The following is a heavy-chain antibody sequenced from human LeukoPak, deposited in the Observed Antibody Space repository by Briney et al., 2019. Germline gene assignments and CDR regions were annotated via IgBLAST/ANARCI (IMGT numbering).Heavy chain of an antibody. CDR3: AKGPSGGSGYYYYYYMDV. Sequence: GGSLRLSCAASGFTFDDYAMHWVRQAPGKGLEWVSLISGDGGSTYYAGSVKGRFTISRDNSKNPLYLQMNGLRTEDTALYYCAKGPSGGSGYYYYYYMDVWGKGTTVTVSS. V-gene: IGHV3-43*02. J-gene: IGHJ6*03. D-gene: IGHD3-10*01. CDR1: GFTFDDYA. CDR2: ISGDGGST.